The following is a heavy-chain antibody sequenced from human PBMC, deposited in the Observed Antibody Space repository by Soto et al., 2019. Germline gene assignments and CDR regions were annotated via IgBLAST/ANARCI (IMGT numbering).Heavy chain of an antibody. CDR3: AYGWKGYGMDV. CDR1: GRSISSYY. D-gene: IGHD2-8*02. V-gene: IGHV4-4*07. CDR2: IYTSGST. Sequence: SLTCTASGRSISSYYWSWIRQPAGKGLEWIGRIYTSGSTNYNPSLKSRVTMSVDTSKNQFSLKLSSVTAADTAVYYCAYGWKGYGMDVWGQGTTVTVSS. J-gene: IGHJ6*02.